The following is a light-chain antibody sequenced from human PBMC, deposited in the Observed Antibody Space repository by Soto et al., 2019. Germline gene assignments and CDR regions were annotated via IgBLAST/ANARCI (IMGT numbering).Light chain of an antibody. CDR2: DAS. CDR1: QSVGSK. Sequence: EIVMTQSPPTLSVSPGERATLSCRASQSVGSKLAWYQQRPGQAPRLLIYDASNRATGIPARFSGSGSGTDFTLTISRLEPEDFAVYYCQQFSSYPLTFGGGTK. V-gene: IGKV3D-15*01. J-gene: IGKJ4*01. CDR3: QQFSSYPLT.